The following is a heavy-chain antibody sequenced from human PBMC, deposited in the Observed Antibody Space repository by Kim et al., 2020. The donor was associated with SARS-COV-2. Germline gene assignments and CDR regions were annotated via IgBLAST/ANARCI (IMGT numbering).Heavy chain of an antibody. CDR3: ARGTGYSGYDPCDY. V-gene: IGHV3-30*07. J-gene: IGHJ4*02. Sequence: ADSVKGRFTISRDNSKNTLYLQMNSLRAEDTAVYYCARGTGYSGYDPCDYWGQGTLVTVSS. D-gene: IGHD5-12*01.